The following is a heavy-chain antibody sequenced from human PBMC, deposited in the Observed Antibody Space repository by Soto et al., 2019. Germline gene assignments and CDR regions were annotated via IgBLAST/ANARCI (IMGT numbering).Heavy chain of an antibody. D-gene: IGHD3-3*01. V-gene: IGHV3-48*01. CDR3: ARDGTSITCFGVEADYLDV. CDR2: ISSSSSTI. Sequence: GGSLRLSCAASGFTFSSYSMNWVRQAPGKGLEWVSYISSSSSTIYYADSVKGRFTISRDNAKNSLYLQMNSLRAEDTAVYYCARDGTSITCFGVEADYLDVWGKGTSVTVSS. CDR1: GFTFSSYS. J-gene: IGHJ6*03.